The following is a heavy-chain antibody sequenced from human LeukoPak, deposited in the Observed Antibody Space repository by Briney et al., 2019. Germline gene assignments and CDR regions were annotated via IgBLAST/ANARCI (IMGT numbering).Heavy chain of an antibody. CDR3: ARGVDTAMVTSWFDP. D-gene: IGHD5-18*01. Sequence: SETLSLTCTVSGGSISSYYWSWIRQPPGKGLEWIGYIYYSGSTNYNPSLKSRVTISVDTSKNQFSLKLSSVTAADTAVYYCARGVDTAMVTSWFDPWGQGTLVTVSS. CDR1: GGSISSYY. J-gene: IGHJ5*02. CDR2: IYYSGST. V-gene: IGHV4-59*01.